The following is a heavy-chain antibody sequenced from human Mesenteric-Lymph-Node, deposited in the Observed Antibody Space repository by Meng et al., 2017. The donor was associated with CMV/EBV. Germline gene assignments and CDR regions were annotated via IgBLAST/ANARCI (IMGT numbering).Heavy chain of an antibody. D-gene: IGHD5-24*01. CDR1: VSSGSYY. V-gene: IGHV4-61*01. Sequence: VSSGSYYWSWIRQPPGKGLEWIGYIYYSGSTNYNPSLKSRVTISVDTSKNQFSLKLSSVTAADTAVYYCARDYGGRDGYNSGPVDYWGQGTLVTVSS. J-gene: IGHJ4*02. CDR2: IYYSGST. CDR3: ARDYGGRDGYNSGPVDY.